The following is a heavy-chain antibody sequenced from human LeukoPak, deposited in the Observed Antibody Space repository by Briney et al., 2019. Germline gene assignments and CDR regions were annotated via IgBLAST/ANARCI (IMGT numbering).Heavy chain of an antibody. CDR1: GFTFSSCG. V-gene: IGHV3-21*01. J-gene: IGHJ5*02. CDR3: ARGGVAARLRWFDP. D-gene: IGHD6-6*01. Sequence: PGGSLRLSCAASGFTFSSCGMNWVRQAPGKGLEWVSSISGSSTYIYYADSVKGRFTISRDNAKNSLYLEMNSLGAEDTAVYYCARGGVAARLRWFDPWGQGTLVTVSS. CDR2: ISGSSTYI.